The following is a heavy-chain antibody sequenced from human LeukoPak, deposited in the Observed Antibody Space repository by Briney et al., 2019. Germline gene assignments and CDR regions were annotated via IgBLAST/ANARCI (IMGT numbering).Heavy chain of an antibody. CDR1: GFTFSSYS. J-gene: IGHJ5*02. V-gene: IGHV3-21*01. D-gene: IGHD2-21*02. CDR3: ARGRAYCGGDCYPHWFDP. Sequence: NPGGSLRLSCAASGFTFSSYSMNWVRQAPGEGLEWVSPISSSRYIYYADSVKSRFPISRDNAKNSLSLQMNSLRAEDTAVYYCARGRAYCGGDCYPHWFDPWGQGTLVTVSS. CDR2: ISSSRYI.